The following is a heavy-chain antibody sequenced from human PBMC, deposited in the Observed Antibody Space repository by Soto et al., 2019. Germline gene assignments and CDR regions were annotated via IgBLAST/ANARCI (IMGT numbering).Heavy chain of an antibody. CDR2: ISAYNGNT. J-gene: IGHJ3*02. D-gene: IGHD3-22*01. CDR3: ARDYYSSGYRNGAFDI. CDR1: GYTFTSYG. Sequence: ASVKVSCKASGYTFTSYGISWVRQAPGQGLEWMGWISAYNGNTNYAQKLQGRVTMTTDTSTSTAYMELRSLRSDDTAVYYCARDYYSSGYRNGAFDIWGQGTMVTVSS. V-gene: IGHV1-18*01.